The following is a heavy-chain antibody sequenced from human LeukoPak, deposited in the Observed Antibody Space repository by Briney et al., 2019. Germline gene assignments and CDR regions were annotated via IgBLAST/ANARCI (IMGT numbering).Heavy chain of an antibody. CDR2: ISTGSSYI. J-gene: IGHJ4*02. V-gene: IGHV3-21*01. CDR1: GFTFSSYT. Sequence: GGSLRLSCAASGFTFSSYTMNWVRQAPGKGLEWVSSISTGSSYIYYANSVKGRFTISRDNAKNSLYLQMNSLRAEDTAVYYCARDPTPTQLWFRGSFDYWGQGALVAVSS. D-gene: IGHD5-18*01. CDR3: ARDPTPTQLWFRGSFDY.